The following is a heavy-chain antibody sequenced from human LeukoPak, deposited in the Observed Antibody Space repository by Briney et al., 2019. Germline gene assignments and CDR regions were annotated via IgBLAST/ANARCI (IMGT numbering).Heavy chain of an antibody. Sequence: GGSLRLSCVASGFTFSNYWMQWVRQAPGRGLVWVSGINSDGSSTGYADSVKGRFTISRDNVKNTLYLQMNSLRAEDTAVYYCTRGSRGWYAYWGQGAPVTVSS. CDR2: INSDGSST. J-gene: IGHJ4*02. CDR1: GFTFSNYW. V-gene: IGHV3-74*01. CDR3: TRGSRGWYAY. D-gene: IGHD6-19*01.